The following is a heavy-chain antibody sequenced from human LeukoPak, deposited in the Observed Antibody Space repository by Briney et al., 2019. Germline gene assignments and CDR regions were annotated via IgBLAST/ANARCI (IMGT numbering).Heavy chain of an antibody. CDR2: ISADTGNT. CDR3: ARTHYYYDSSSYYHGAFDI. J-gene: IGHJ3*02. D-gene: IGHD3-22*01. V-gene: IGHV1-18*04. CDR1: GYTFTSYG. Sequence: ASVKVSCKASGYTFTSYGISWVRQAPGQGLEWMGWISADTGNTQYTQKLQGRVTLTTDTSTSTAYMELRSLRSDDTAVYYCARTHYYYDSSSYYHGAFDIWGQGTMVTVSS.